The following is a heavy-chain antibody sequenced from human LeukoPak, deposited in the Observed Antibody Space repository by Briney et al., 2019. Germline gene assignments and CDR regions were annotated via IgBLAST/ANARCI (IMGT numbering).Heavy chain of an antibody. D-gene: IGHD3-9*01. CDR2: INLDGSEK. CDR1: GIIFSNYW. V-gene: IGHV3-7*03. Sequence: SGGSLRLPCAASGIIFSNYWMSRVRQAPGKGLEWVANINLDGSEKNYVDSVKGRFTISRDNAKNSLYLQMNSLRADDTAVYYCARVSYGHYDILTGYLDYWGQGTLVTVSS. J-gene: IGHJ4*02. CDR3: ARVSYGHYDILTGYLDY.